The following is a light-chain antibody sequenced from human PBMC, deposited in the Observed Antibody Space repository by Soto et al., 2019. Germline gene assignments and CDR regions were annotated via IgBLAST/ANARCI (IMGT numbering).Light chain of an antibody. CDR2: DAS. V-gene: IGKV1-5*01. J-gene: IGKJ2*01. CDR1: QSISSW. Sequence: DMEMTQSPSTLSASVGDRVTITCRASQSISSWLAWYQQKPGKAPKLLIYDASSLESGVPSRLSGSGSGTEFTLTINSLQPDDFATYYCQQYDSHYTFGQGTKVDIK. CDR3: QQYDSHYT.